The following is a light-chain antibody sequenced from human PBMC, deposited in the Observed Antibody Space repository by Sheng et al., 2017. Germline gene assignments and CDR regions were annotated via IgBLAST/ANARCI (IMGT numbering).Light chain of an antibody. CDR2: GAS. CDR3: QQYGSSPLT. Sequence: EIVMTQSPATLSLSPGERATLSCRASQSVRSSYLAWYQQKPGQAPRLLIYGASSRATVIPDRFSGSGSGTDFTLTINRLEPEDFAVYYCQQYGSSPLTFGGGTKVEDQT. V-gene: IGKV3-20*01. CDR1: QSVRSSY. J-gene: IGKJ4*01.